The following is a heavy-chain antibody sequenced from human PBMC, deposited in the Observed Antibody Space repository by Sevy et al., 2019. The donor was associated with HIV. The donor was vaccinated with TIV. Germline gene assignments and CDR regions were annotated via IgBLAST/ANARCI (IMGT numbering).Heavy chain of an antibody. CDR3: ARHLEARSARPMFDY. D-gene: IGHD3-10*02. CDR2: IYSRGNT. Sequence: SDTLSLTCTVSGGSINNYYWSWIRQPPGKGLEWVGYIYSRGNTKYNSSLESRVTISVDSAKNRFSLNLRSVTAADTAMYYCARHLEARSARPMFDYWGQGTLVTVSS. V-gene: IGHV4-59*08. CDR1: GGSINNYY. J-gene: IGHJ4*02.